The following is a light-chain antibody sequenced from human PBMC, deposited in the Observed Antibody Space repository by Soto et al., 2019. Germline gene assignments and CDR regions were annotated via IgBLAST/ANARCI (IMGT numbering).Light chain of an antibody. V-gene: IGLV2-14*01. CDR2: EVN. J-gene: IGLJ3*02. CDR1: SSDVGGYDY. CDR3: SAYTTSDTWV. Sequence: QSVLTQPASVSGSPGQSVTISCTGTSSDVGGYDYVSWYQQHPGTAPKLILYEVNNRPSGVSNRFSGSKSGNTASLIISGLQTEDEANYYCSAYTTSDTWVSGGGTTVTVL.